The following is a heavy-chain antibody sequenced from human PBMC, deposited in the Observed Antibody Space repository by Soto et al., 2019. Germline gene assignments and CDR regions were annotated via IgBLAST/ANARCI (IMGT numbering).Heavy chain of an antibody. CDR3: TTDRRYSYGYYYYGMDV. CDR1: GFTFSNAW. J-gene: IGHJ6*02. V-gene: IGHV3-15*01. Sequence: GGSLRLSCTASGFTFSNAWMSWVRQAPGKGLEWVGRIKSKTDGGTTDYAAPVKGRFTISRDDSKNTLYLQMNSLKTEDTAVYYCTTDRRYSYGYYYYGMDVWGQGTTVTVSS. D-gene: IGHD5-18*01. CDR2: IKSKTDGGTT.